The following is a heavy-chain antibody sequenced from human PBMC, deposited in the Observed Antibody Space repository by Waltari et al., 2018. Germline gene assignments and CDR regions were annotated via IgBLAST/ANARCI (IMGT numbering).Heavy chain of an antibody. J-gene: IGHJ4*02. Sequence: EVQLLESGGGLVQPGGSLRLSCAASGFTFSNYAMSWVRRAPGKGLEWVSGISGSGGSTYYADSVKGRFTISRDNSKNTLYLQMNSLRAEDTAVYYCAKDFSGSHITMVVSGWGQGTLVTVSS. D-gene: IGHD3-10*01. V-gene: IGHV3-23*01. CDR1: GFTFSNYA. CDR3: AKDFSGSHITMVVSG. CDR2: ISGSGGST.